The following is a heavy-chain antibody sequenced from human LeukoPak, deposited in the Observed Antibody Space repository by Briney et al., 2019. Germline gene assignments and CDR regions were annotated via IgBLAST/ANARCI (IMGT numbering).Heavy chain of an antibody. CDR3: ANAWPPLIAVAGDPINY. CDR2: ISYDGSNK. Sequence: PGGSLRLSCAASGFTFSSYGMHWVRQAPGKGLEWVAVISYDGSNKFYADSVKGRFTISRDNSKNTLYLQMNARRPEDTAVYYWANAWPPLIAVAGDPINYCGQGTLVTVSS. J-gene: IGHJ4*02. D-gene: IGHD6-19*01. CDR1: GFTFSSYG. V-gene: IGHV3-30*18.